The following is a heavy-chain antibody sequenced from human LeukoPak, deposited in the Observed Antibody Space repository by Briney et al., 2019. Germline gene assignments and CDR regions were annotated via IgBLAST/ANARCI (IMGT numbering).Heavy chain of an antibody. CDR2: ISGSGGST. J-gene: IGHJ6*02. CDR1: GFTFSTYA. CDR3: AKYRTGPPYGLDV. Sequence: GRSLRLSCAASGFTFSTYAMNWVRQAPGKGLEWVSGISGSGGSTWYADSVKGRFTISRDNSKNTLYLQMNGLRAEDTATYYCAKYRTGPPYGLDVWGQGTTVTVSS. V-gene: IGHV3-23*01. D-gene: IGHD1-26*01.